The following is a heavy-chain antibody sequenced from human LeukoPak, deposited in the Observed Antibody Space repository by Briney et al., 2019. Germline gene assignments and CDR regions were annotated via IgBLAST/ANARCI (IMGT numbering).Heavy chain of an antibody. CDR3: VRGYLGIDY. CDR1: GFIVSDNY. V-gene: IGHV3-53*01. J-gene: IGHJ4*02. Sequence: GGSLRLSCAASGFIVSDNYMSWVRQAPGKGLEWVSVIYSGGSTFYADSLKGRFTISRDNSKNTLYLQMNSLRAEDTAVYYCVRGYLGIDYWGQGTLVTVSS. CDR2: IYSGGST. D-gene: IGHD1-14*01.